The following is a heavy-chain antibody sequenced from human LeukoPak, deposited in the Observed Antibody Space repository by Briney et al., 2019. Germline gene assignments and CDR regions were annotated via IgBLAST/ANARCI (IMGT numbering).Heavy chain of an antibody. J-gene: IGHJ4*02. V-gene: IGHV4-59*11. CDR1: GGSFTSHY. Sequence: SETLSLTCSVSGGSFTSHYWSWFRQPPGKGLEWIAYLYYSGSTNYHPSLKSRATMSIDTSKNQFSLNLGSVTAADTAVYYCARGEGERYYVNYFDYWGQGILVTVSS. CDR3: ARGEGERYYVNYFDY. D-gene: IGHD1-26*01. CDR2: LYYSGST.